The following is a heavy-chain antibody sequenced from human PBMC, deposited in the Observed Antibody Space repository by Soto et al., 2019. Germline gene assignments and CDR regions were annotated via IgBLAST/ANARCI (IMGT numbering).Heavy chain of an antibody. Sequence: EVQVLESGGGLVQPGGSLRLSCAGSGFTFSKYAMTWVRQAPGKGLEWVSTTRANGEYTYYADSVKGRFTVSRDNSKNALFLQMNSLRVDDTAVYYCAREVAGGSYFWGQGTLVTVSS. D-gene: IGHD3-10*01. V-gene: IGHV3-23*01. J-gene: IGHJ4*02. CDR1: GFTFSKYA. CDR2: TRANGEYT. CDR3: AREVAGGSYF.